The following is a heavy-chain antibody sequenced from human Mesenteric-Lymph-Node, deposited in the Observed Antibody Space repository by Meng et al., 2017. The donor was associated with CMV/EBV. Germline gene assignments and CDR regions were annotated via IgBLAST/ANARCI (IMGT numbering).Heavy chain of an antibody. V-gene: IGHV4-59*01. CDR3: ARFRGGFYSGSWYGDFDY. CDR2: IYYTGTT. D-gene: IGHD6-13*01. Sequence: SETLSLTCTVSGGSISTYYWSWIRQPPGKGLEWIGYIYYTGTTNYNPSLKSRVTISVDTSKNQFSLKLKSVTAADTAIYYCARFRGGFYSGSWYGDFDYWGQGTLVTVSS. CDR1: GGSISTYY. J-gene: IGHJ4*02.